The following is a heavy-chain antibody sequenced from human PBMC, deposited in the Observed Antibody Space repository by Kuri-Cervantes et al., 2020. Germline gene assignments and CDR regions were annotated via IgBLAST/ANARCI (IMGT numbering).Heavy chain of an antibody. J-gene: IGHJ4*02. V-gene: IGHV3-9*01. CDR2: ISWNSENI. CDR1: GFTFDDYA. CDR3: AKGLDTYYYSYYDY. D-gene: IGHD3-16*01. Sequence: SLKISCAASGFTFDDYAMHWVRQAPGKGLEWVSCISWNSENIAYADSVKGRFTISRDNAKNSLYLQMNSLRAEDTAFYYCAKGLDTYYYSYYDYWGQGTLVTVSS.